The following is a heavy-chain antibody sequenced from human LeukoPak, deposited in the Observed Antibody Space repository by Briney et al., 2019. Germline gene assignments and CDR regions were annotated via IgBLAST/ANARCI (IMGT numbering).Heavy chain of an antibody. V-gene: IGHV3-21*01. CDR2: ISSSSSYI. CDR1: GFTFSSYS. CDR3: ARGRDYGDYYFDY. Sequence: GGSLRLSCAASGFTFSSYSMNWVRQAPGKGLEWVSSISSSSSYIYYADSVKGRFTISRENAKNSLYLQMNSLRAGDTAVYYCARGRDYGDYYFDYWGQGTLVTVSS. J-gene: IGHJ4*02. D-gene: IGHD4-17*01.